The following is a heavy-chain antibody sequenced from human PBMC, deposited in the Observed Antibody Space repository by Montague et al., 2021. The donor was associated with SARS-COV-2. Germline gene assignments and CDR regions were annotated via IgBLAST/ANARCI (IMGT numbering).Heavy chain of an antibody. D-gene: IGHD1-26*01. CDR3: GRGLVGFAGDWL. CDR2: VYRSGDT. CDR1: GDSTGSGSYY. J-gene: IGHJ3*01. V-gene: IGHV4-61*02. Sequence: TLSLTCTVSGDSTGSGSYYWSWLRQPAGKGLEWIGRVYRSGDTNHHPSLESRINISIDTSKNQISLRPTSVTAADTGVYYCGRGLVGFAGDWLWGHGTMVTVS.